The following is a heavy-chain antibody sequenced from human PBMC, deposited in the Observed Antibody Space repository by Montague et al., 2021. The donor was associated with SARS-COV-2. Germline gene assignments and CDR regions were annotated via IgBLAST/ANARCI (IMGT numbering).Heavy chain of an antibody. D-gene: IGHD6-19*01. V-gene: IGHV3-23*03. CDR3: AKDPVPVAGRYFDY. CDR2: IASGGRST. J-gene: IGHJ4*02. Sequence: SLRLSCAASGFTFNNYAMNWVRQAPGKGLEWVSVIASGGRSTFYXXSVKGRFTISRDNSKDTLYLQMYSLRPEDTAIYYCAKDPVPVAGRYFDYWGQGTLVTVSS. CDR1: GFTFNNYA.